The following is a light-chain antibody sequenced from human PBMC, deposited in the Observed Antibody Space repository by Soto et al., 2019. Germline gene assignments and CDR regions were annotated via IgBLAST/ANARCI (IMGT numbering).Light chain of an antibody. Sequence: DIQMTQSPSTLSASVGDRVTITCRASQSISSWLAWYQHKPGKAPKLLIYKESSLKSGDPSRFSGSGSGTAFTLTISSLQPDDFETYFCQQYNTRYTFGQGTKLEIK. V-gene: IGKV1-5*03. J-gene: IGKJ2*01. CDR2: KES. CDR1: QSISSW. CDR3: QQYNTRYT.